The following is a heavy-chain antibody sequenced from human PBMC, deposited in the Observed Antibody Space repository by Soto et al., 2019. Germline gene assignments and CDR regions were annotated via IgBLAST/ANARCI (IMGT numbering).Heavy chain of an antibody. Sequence: SETLSLTCTVSGGSISSSSYYWGWIRQPPGKGLEWIGSIYYSGSTYYNPSLKSRVTISVDTSKNQFSLKLSSVTAADTALYYCVRPYYSSSWFPFDRWGQGTLVTVSS. D-gene: IGHD6-13*01. CDR2: IYYSGST. CDR3: VRPYYSSSWFPFDR. CDR1: GGSISSSSYY. J-gene: IGHJ4*02. V-gene: IGHV4-39*01.